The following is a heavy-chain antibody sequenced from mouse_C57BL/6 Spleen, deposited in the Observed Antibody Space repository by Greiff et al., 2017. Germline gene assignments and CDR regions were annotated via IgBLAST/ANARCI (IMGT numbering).Heavy chain of an antibody. V-gene: IGHV5-4*01. J-gene: IGHJ3*01. Sequence: EVKLVESGGGLVKPGGSLKLSCAASGFTFSSYAMSWVRQTPEKRLEWVATISDGGSYTYYPDNVKGRFTISRDNAKNNLYLQMSHLKSEDTAMYYCAREDYDYSGSFAYWGQGTLVTVSA. D-gene: IGHD2-4*01. CDR2: ISDGGSYT. CDR3: AREDYDYSGSFAY. CDR1: GFTFSSYA.